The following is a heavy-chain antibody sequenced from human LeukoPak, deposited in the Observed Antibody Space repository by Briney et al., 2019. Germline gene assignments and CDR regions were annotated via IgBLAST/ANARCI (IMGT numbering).Heavy chain of an antibody. V-gene: IGHV1-2*06. D-gene: IGHD3-22*01. Sequence: GASVKVSCKASGYTFTGYYMHWVRQAPGQGLEWMGRINPNSGGTNYAQKFQGRVTMTRDTSISTAHMELSRLRSDDTAVYYCAREADYYDSSGYYPAFDYWGQGTLVTVSS. CDR3: AREADYYDSSGYYPAFDY. CDR1: GYTFTGYY. J-gene: IGHJ4*02. CDR2: INPNSGGT.